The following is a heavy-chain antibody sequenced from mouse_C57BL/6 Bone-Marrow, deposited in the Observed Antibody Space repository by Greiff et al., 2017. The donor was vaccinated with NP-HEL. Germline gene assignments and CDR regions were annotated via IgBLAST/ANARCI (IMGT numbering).Heavy chain of an antibody. Sequence: QVQLQQPGAELVRPGTSVKLSCKASGYTFTSYCMHWVKQRPGQGLEWIGVIDPSDSYTNYNQKFKGKATLTVDTSSSTAYMQLSSLTSEDSAVYYCARGGDSNFFFDYWGQGTTLTVSS. D-gene: IGHD2-5*01. J-gene: IGHJ2*01. CDR2: IDPSDSYT. V-gene: IGHV1-59*01. CDR1: GYTFTSYC. CDR3: ARGGDSNFFFDY.